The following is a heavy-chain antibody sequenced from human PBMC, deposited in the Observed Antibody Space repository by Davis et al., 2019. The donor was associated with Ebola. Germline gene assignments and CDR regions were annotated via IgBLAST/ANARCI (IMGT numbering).Heavy chain of an antibody. J-gene: IGHJ4*02. Sequence: GGSLRLSCAASGFTFSSYAMHWVRQAPGKGLEWVAVISYDGSHMYYADSVKGRFTISRDNSENTLYLQMNSLRSDDTAVYYCARAQFPTTSDHWGQGTLVTVSS. CDR2: ISYDGSHM. V-gene: IGHV3-30*04. CDR3: ARAQFPTTSDH. D-gene: IGHD1-1*01. CDR1: GFTFSSYA.